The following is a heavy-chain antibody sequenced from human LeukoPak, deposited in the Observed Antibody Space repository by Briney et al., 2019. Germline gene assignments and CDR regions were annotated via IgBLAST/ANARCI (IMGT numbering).Heavy chain of an antibody. V-gene: IGHV1-2*02. J-gene: IGHJ4*02. D-gene: IGHD3-22*01. CDR3: AREVDYYDTSDYFPLGY. Sequence: ASVKVSCKASGYTFTGYYMHWVRQAPGQGLEWMGWINPNSGGSNYAQKFQGRVTMTRDTSISTAYMELSRLRSDDTAVYYCAREVDYYDTSDYFPLGYWGQGTLVTVSS. CDR2: INPNSGGS. CDR1: GYTFTGYY.